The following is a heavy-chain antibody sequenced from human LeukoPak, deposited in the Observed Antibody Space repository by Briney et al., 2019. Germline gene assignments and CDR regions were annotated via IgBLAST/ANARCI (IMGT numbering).Heavy chain of an antibody. Sequence: GGSLRLSCATSGFTFSSYEMIWVRQAPGKGLEWVSYISSSGSTMYYADSVKGRFTISRDNAKNSLYLQMNSLRAEDTAVYYCARYGDYWGQGTLVTVSS. V-gene: IGHV3-48*03. CDR2: ISSSGSTM. CDR3: ARYGDY. CDR1: GFTFSSYE. J-gene: IGHJ4*02. D-gene: IGHD4-17*01.